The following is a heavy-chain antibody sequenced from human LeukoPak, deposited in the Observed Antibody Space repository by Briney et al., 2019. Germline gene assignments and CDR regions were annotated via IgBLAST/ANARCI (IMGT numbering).Heavy chain of an antibody. V-gene: IGHV7-4-1*02. CDR3: ARAYPIVGALYYYYYYMDV. J-gene: IGHJ6*03. CDR2: INTNTGNP. Sequence: ASVKVSCTASGYTFTSYAMNWVRQAPGQGLEWMGWINTNTGNPTYAQGFTGRFVFSLDTSVSTAYLQISSLKAEDTAVYYCARAYPIVGALYYYYYYMDVWGQGTLVTVSS. D-gene: IGHD1-26*01. CDR1: GYTFTSYA.